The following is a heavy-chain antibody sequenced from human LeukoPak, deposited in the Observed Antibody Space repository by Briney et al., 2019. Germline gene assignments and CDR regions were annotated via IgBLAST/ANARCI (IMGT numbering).Heavy chain of an antibody. Sequence: SQTLSLTCTVSGGSISSGGYYWSWIRQHPGKGLEWIGYIYYSGSTYYNPSLKSRVTISVDTSKNQFSLKLSSVTAADTAVYYCARIPPYRDYYFDYWGQGTLVTVSS. D-gene: IGHD4-17*01. CDR1: GGSISSGGYY. CDR3: ARIPPYRDYYFDY. CDR2: IYYSGST. V-gene: IGHV4-31*03. J-gene: IGHJ4*02.